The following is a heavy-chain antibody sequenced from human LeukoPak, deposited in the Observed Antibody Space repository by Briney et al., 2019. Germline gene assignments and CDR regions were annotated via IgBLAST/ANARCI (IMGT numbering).Heavy chain of an antibody. CDR3: ARRSMVRGVYWFDP. Sequence: ASVKVSCKASGYTFTSYDINWVRQATGQGLEWMGWMNPNSGNTGYAQKFQGRVTITRNTSISTAYMELSSLRSEDTAVYYCARRSMVRGVYWFDPWGQGTLVTVSS. V-gene: IGHV1-8*03. CDR2: MNPNSGNT. J-gene: IGHJ5*02. D-gene: IGHD3-10*01. CDR1: GYTFTSYD.